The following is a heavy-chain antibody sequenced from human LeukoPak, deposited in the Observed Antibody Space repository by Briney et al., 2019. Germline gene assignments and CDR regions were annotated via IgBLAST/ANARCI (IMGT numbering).Heavy chain of an antibody. Sequence: SETLSLTCAVSGYSISSGYYWGWIRQPPGKGLEWIGSIYHSGSTYYNPSLKSRITISVDTSKNQFSLKLSSVTAADTAVYYCARWDSGEWFHDAFDIWGQGTMVTVSS. J-gene: IGHJ3*02. V-gene: IGHV4-38-2*01. D-gene: IGHD3-3*01. CDR3: ARWDSGEWFHDAFDI. CDR1: GYSISSGYY. CDR2: IYHSGST.